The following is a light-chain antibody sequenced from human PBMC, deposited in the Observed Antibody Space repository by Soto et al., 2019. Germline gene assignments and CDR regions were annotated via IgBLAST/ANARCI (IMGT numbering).Light chain of an antibody. CDR2: DAS. CDR1: QSVSTY. Sequence: ETVLTQSPATLSLSPGERAILSCRASQSVSTYLAWYQQKPGQAPRLLISDASNRATGIPARFSGSGSGTAFTLPIGSLEPENFAVYYFKQVSSGPLPFGGGTKGEIK. V-gene: IGKV3-11*01. CDR3: KQVSSGPLP. J-gene: IGKJ4*01.